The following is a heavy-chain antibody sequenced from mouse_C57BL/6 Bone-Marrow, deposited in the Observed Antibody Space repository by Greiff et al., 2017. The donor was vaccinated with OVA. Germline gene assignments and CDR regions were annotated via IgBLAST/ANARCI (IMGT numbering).Heavy chain of an antibody. CDR1: GFTFSSYG. CDR2: ISSGGSYT. J-gene: IGHJ1*03. D-gene: IGHD1-1*01. Sequence: EVKLVESGGDLVKPGGSLKLSCAASGFTFSSYGMSWVRQTPDKRLEWVATISSGGSYTYYPDSVKGRFTISRDNAKNTLYLQMSSLKSEDTAMYYCARQGTVVATEYFDVWGTGTTVTVSS. CDR3: ARQGTVVATEYFDV. V-gene: IGHV5-6*01.